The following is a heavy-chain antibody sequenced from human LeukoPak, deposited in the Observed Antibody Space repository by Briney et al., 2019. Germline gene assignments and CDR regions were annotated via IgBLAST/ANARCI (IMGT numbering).Heavy chain of an antibody. D-gene: IGHD2-2*01. CDR1: GGSISSGTHY. CDR3: ASTHCASPSCYSYYYSGLDV. J-gene: IGHJ6*02. Sequence: SETLSLTCTVSGGSISSGTHYWNWIRQHPGQGLEWIGHIYNTGSAYYNPSLMSRVSISIDTSENQFSLKLSSVTAADTAVYYCASTHCASPSCYSYYYSGLDVWGQGTTVIVSS. V-gene: IGHV4-31*03. CDR2: IYNTGSA.